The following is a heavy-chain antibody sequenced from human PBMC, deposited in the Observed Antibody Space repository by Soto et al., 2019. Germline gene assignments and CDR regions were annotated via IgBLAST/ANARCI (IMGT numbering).Heavy chain of an antibody. J-gene: IGHJ6*02. Sequence: EVQLVESGGGLVQPGGSLKLSCAASGFTFSGSAMHWVRQASGKGLEWVGRIRSKANSYATAYAASVKGRFTISRDDSKNMAYLQMNSLKTEDTAVYYCTRLYNPGDYYYGMDVWGQGTTVTVSS. V-gene: IGHV3-73*02. CDR1: GFTFSGSA. D-gene: IGHD1-1*01. CDR3: TRLYNPGDYYYGMDV. CDR2: IRSKANSYAT.